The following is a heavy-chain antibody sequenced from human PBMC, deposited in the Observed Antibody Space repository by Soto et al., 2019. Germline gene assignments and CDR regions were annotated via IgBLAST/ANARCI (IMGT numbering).Heavy chain of an antibody. CDR3: ARQFYTYDSSGYFDC. J-gene: IGHJ4*02. V-gene: IGHV4-39*01. CDR2: IYYSGST. D-gene: IGHD3-22*01. CDR1: GGSISSSSYY. Sequence: SETLSLTCTVSGGSISSSSYYWGWIRQPPGKGLEWIGSIYYSGSTYYNPSLKSRVTISVDTSKNQFSLKLSSVTAADTAVYYCARQFYTYDSSGYFDCWGQGTLVTVS.